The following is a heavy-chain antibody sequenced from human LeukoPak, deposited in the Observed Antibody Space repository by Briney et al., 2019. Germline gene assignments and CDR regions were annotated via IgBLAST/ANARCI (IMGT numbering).Heavy chain of an antibody. V-gene: IGHV4-34*01. Sequence: PSETLSLTCTVYGGSFSGYYWSWIRQPPGKGLEWIGEINHSGSTNYNPSLKSRVTISVDTSKNQFSLKLSSVTAADTAVYYCARHNIVVVVAAIDYYYGMDVWGQGTTVTVSS. CDR2: INHSGST. D-gene: IGHD2-15*01. CDR3: ARHNIVVVVAAIDYYYGMDV. J-gene: IGHJ6*02. CDR1: GGSFSGYY.